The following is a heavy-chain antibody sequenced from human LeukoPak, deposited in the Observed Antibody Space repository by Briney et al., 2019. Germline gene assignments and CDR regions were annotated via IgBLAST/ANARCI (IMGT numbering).Heavy chain of an antibody. Sequence: GESLKISCKGSGYRFTSYWIGWVRQMPGKGLEWMGIIYPGDSDTRYSPSFQGQVPISADKSISTAYLQWSSLKAPDTAMYYCARLRGYGDYPIDRHHFDYWGQGTLVTVSS. V-gene: IGHV5-51*01. J-gene: IGHJ4*02. CDR1: GYRFTSYW. D-gene: IGHD4-17*01. CDR2: IYPGDSDT. CDR3: ARLRGYGDYPIDRHHFDY.